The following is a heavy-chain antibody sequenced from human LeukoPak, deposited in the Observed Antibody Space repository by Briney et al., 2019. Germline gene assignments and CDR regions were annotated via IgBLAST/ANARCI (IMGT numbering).Heavy chain of an antibody. CDR2: IIPIFGTA. Sequence: GASVKVSCKASGGTFSSYAISWVRQAPGQGLEWKGGIIPIFGTANYAQKFQGRVTITADESTSTAYMELSSLRSEDTAVYYCATPIQLERPGAFDIWGQGTMVTVSS. J-gene: IGHJ3*02. CDR3: ATPIQLERPGAFDI. V-gene: IGHV1-69*13. D-gene: IGHD1-1*01. CDR1: GGTFSSYA.